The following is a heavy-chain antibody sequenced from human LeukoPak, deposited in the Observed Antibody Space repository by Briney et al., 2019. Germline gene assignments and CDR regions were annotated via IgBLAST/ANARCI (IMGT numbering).Heavy chain of an antibody. V-gene: IGHV3-11*04. Sequence: GGSLRLSCAASGFTFSDYYMSWIRRAPGKGLEWVSSISSSGSTIDYADSVKGRFTISRDNAKDSLYLQMNSLRAEDTAVYYCARDIVVVVANFYYYYGMDVWGQGTTVTVSS. D-gene: IGHD2-15*01. CDR2: ISSSGSTI. CDR3: ARDIVVVVANFYYYYGMDV. CDR1: GFTFSDYY. J-gene: IGHJ6*02.